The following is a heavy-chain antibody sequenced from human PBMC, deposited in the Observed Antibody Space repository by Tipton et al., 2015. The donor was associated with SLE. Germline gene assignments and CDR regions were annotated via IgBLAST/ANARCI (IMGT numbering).Heavy chain of an antibody. CDR2: ISWNSGSI. J-gene: IGHJ4*02. CDR1: GFNFDDYA. CDR3: AKDIVVGIAAPGY. V-gene: IGHV3-9*01. D-gene: IGHD6-13*01. Sequence: SLRLSCAASGFNFDDYAMHWVRQAPGKGLEWVSGISWNSGSIGYADSVKGRFTVSRDNAKNSLYLQMNSLRAEDTALYYCAKDIVVGIAAPGYWAQGTLVTVSS.